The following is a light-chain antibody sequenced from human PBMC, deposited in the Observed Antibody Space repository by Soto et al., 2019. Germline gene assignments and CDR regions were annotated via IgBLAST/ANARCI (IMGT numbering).Light chain of an antibody. Sequence: EIVMTQSPVTLSVSPGERATVSCRASQSVSSNLAWYQQRPGQAPRLLMYGASTRATGIPARFSGSGSGTEFTLTISSLQSEDFVVYYCQQYNKWPLFTFGPGTRVDMK. CDR2: GAS. CDR1: QSVSSN. CDR3: QQYNKWPLFT. V-gene: IGKV3-15*01. J-gene: IGKJ3*01.